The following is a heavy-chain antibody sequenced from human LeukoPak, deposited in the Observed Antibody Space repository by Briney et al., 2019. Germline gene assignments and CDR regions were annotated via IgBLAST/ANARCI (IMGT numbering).Heavy chain of an antibody. J-gene: IGHJ4*02. D-gene: IGHD1-1*01. CDR3: TRVTTNGHFEY. V-gene: IGHV3-7*04. CDR1: GFTFSSFW. Sequence: GGSLRLSCAASGFTFSSFWMGWVRQAPGKGLEWVASIKFDESESHHVDSVKGRFTISRDNAKNSLYLQMNSLRAEDTAVYFCTRVTTNGHFEYWGQGTLVTVSS. CDR2: IKFDESES.